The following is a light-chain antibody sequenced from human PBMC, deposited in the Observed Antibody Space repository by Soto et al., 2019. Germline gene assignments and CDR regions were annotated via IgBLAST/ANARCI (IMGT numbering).Light chain of an antibody. Sequence: EIVLTQSPATLSLSPGERATLSCRASQTLYNSVNWYQHKPGQAPRLLIYDVFKRSTDTPMRFSGSGSLTDFTLTISSLEPEDFGIYYCQQRTTWPHTFGPGTKVEI. J-gene: IGKJ3*01. CDR1: QTLYNS. V-gene: IGKV3-11*01. CDR2: DVF. CDR3: QQRTTWPHT.